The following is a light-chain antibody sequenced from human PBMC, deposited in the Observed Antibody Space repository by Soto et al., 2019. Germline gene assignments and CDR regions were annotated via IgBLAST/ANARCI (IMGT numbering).Light chain of an antibody. CDR2: GAS. J-gene: IGKJ4*01. CDR1: QIISSSF. Sequence: EFVLTQSPGTLSLSPGERATLSCRASQIISSSFLAWSQHKPGQAPRLRIYGASRRGTGTPDRFSGSGSGTDVTLTISRLEPSDVAVYYCQHYGSSTPFTFGVGTRVEIK. V-gene: IGKV3-20*01. CDR3: QHYGSSTPFT.